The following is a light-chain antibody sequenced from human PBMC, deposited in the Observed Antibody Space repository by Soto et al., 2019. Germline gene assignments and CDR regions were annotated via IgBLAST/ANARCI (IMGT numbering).Light chain of an antibody. V-gene: IGKV1-5*01. CDR1: QSIISR. CDR3: QQYNSYSPA. J-gene: IGKJ4*01. CDR2: DAS. Sequence: DIQMTQSPSTLSASVGDRVTITCRASQSIISRLAWYQQKPGNAPKLLIYDASSLESGVPSRFSGSGSGTEFTLTISSLQPDDFATYYCQQYNSYSPAFGGGTKVDIK.